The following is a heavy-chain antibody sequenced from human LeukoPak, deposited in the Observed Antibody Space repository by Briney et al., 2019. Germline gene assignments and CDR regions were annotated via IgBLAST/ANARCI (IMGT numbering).Heavy chain of an antibody. J-gene: IGHJ4*01. D-gene: IGHD3-3*01. CDR2: INPSGGST. CDR1: GYTFTSYD. Sequence: ASVKVSCKASGYTFTSYDINWVRQAPGQGLEWMGIINPSGGSTSYAQKFQGRVTMTRDTSTSTVYMELSSLRSEDTAVYYCARTIFGVVHPFDYWGQGTLVTVSS. CDR3: ARTIFGVVHPFDY. V-gene: IGHV1-46*01.